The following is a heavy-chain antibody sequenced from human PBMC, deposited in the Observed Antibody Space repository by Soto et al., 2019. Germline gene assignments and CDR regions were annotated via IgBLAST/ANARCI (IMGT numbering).Heavy chain of an antibody. D-gene: IGHD2-21*01. J-gene: IGHJ4*02. CDR3: ARGLFPFDY. CDR1: GYTFTSYG. CDR2: INAGNGNT. Sequence: ASVKVSCKASGYTFTSYGISWVRQAPGQGLEWMGWINAGNGNTKYSQKLQGRVTITRDTSASTAYMELSSLRSEDTAVYYCARGLFPFDYWGQGTLVTVSS. V-gene: IGHV1-3*01.